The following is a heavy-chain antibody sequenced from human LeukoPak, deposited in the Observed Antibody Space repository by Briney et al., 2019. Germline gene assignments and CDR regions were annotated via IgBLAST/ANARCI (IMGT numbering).Heavy chain of an antibody. J-gene: IGHJ4*02. CDR2: INPNSGGT. D-gene: IGHD6-13*01. Sequence: GSSVKVSCKASGYTFTGYYMHWVRQAPGQGLEWMGRINPNSGGTNYAQKFQGRVTMARDTSISTAYMELSRLRSDDTAVYYCARDGYSSSWEDVYWGQGTLVTVSS. V-gene: IGHV1-2*06. CDR3: ARDGYSSSWEDVY. CDR1: GYTFTGYY.